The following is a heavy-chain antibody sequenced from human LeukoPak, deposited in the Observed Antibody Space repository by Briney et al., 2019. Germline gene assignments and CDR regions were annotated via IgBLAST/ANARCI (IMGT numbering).Heavy chain of an antibody. CDR1: GGSISSYY. J-gene: IGHJ2*01. D-gene: IGHD3-22*01. Sequence: SETLSLTCTVSGGSISSYYWSRIRQPPGKGLEWIGYIYYSGSTNYNPSLKSRVTISVDTSKNQFSLKLSSVTAADTAVYYCARVNTMINWYFDLWGRGTLVTVSS. CDR2: IYYSGST. V-gene: IGHV4-59*01. CDR3: ARVNTMINWYFDL.